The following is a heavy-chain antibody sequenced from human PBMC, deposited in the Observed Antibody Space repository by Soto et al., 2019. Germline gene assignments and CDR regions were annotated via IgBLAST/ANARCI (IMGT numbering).Heavy chain of an antibody. V-gene: IGHV5-51*01. Sequence: PGESLKISCKGSGYSFTSYWIGWVRQMPGKGLEWMGIIYPGDSDTRYSPSFQGQVTISADKSISTAYLQWGSLKASDTAMYYCARLAGYSYGPNWFDPWGQGTLVTVSS. J-gene: IGHJ5*02. CDR2: IYPGDSDT. D-gene: IGHD5-18*01. CDR3: ARLAGYSYGPNWFDP. CDR1: GYSFTSYW.